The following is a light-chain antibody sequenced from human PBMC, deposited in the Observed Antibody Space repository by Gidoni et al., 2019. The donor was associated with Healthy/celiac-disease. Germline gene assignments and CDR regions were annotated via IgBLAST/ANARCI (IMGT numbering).Light chain of an antibody. J-gene: IGKJ1*01. Sequence: EIVLTQPPATLSLSPGERATRSCRASQSVSSYLAWYQQKPGQAPRLLIYDASNRATGIPARFSGSGSGTDFTLTISSLEPEDFAVYYCQQRSNWPRTFXQXTKVEIK. CDR2: DAS. CDR1: QSVSSY. CDR3: QQRSNWPRT. V-gene: IGKV3-11*01.